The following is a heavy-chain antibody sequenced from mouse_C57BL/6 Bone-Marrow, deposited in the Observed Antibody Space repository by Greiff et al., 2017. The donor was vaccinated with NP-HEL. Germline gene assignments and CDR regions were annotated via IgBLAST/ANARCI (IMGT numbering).Heavy chain of an antibody. J-gene: IGHJ2*01. Sequence: QVQLKQPGAELVKPGASVKLSCKASGYTFTSYWMHWVKQRPGQGLEWIGMIHPNSGSTNYNEKFKSKATLTVDKSSSTAYMQLSSLTSEDSAVYYRARRVGYYPYYFDYWGQGTTLTVSS. CDR2: IHPNSGST. CDR1: GYTFTSYW. CDR3: ARRVGYYPYYFDY. V-gene: IGHV1-64*01. D-gene: IGHD2-3*01.